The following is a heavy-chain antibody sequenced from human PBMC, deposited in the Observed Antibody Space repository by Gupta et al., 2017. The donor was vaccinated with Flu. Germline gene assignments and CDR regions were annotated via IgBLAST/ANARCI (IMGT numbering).Heavy chain of an antibody. V-gene: IGHV3-30*18. CDR2: ISYDGSNK. CDR3: EKDIGRLKTYYDILTGSTTGWSPDY. D-gene: IGHD3-9*01. Sequence: QVQLVESGGGVVQPGRSLRLSCAASGFTFSSYGMHWVRQAPGKGLEWVAVISYDGSNKYYADSVKGRFTISRDKAKNTLYLKMNSLRAEDTAVYYCEKDIGRLKTYYDILTGSTTGWSPDYWGQGTLVTVSS. J-gene: IGHJ4*02. CDR1: GFTFSSYG.